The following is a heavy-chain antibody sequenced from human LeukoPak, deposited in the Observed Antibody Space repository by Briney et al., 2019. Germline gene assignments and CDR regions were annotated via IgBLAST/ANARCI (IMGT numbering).Heavy chain of an antibody. CDR2: IYTSGST. J-gene: IGHJ5*02. D-gene: IGHD3-22*01. CDR1: GGSISSGSYY. Sequence: SQTLSLTCTVSGGSISSGSYYWSWIRQPAGKGLEWIGRIYTSGSTNYNPSLKSRVTISVDTSKNQFSLKLSSVTAADTAVYYCARGTMIEENWFDPWGQGTLVTVSS. CDR3: ARGTMIEENWFDP. V-gene: IGHV4-61*02.